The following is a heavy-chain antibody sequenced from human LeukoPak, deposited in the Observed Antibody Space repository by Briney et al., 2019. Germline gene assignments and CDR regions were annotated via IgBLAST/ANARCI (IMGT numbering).Heavy chain of an antibody. CDR1: GGTFSSYA. Sequence: ASVKVSCKASGGTFSSYAISWVRQAPGQGLEWMGGISAYNGNTNYAQKLQGRVTMTTDTSTSTAYMELRSLRSDDTAVYYCARTVVTAFFDAFDIWGQGTMVTVSS. D-gene: IGHD2-21*02. V-gene: IGHV1-18*01. CDR2: ISAYNGNT. CDR3: ARTVVTAFFDAFDI. J-gene: IGHJ3*02.